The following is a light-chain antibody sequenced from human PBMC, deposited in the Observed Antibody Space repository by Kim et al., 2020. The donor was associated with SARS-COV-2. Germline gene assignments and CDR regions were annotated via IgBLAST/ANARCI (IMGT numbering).Light chain of an antibody. J-gene: IGKJ1*01. Sequence: IQMTQSPSSLSASVGDRVTITCRASQGISNYLAWYQQKPGKVPKLLIYAASTLQSGVPSRFSGTGSGTDFTLTISSLQPEDVATYYCQKYYSDPSFGQGTKVDIK. CDR1: QGISNY. CDR2: AAS. V-gene: IGKV1-27*01. CDR3: QKYYSDPS.